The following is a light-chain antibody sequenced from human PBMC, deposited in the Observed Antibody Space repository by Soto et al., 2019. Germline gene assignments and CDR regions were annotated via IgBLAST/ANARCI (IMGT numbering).Light chain of an antibody. CDR3: QQRKNWPPLT. CDR2: WAS. V-gene: IGKV4-1*01. J-gene: IGKJ4*01. Sequence: DIVMTQSPDSLAVSLGERATINCKSSQNVLYSSNNNNYLAWYQQKPGQPPKLLIYWASTRESGVPDRFSGSGSETDFTLTISSLQAEDVAVYYCQQRKNWPPLTFGGGTKVDIK. CDR1: QNVLYSSNNNNY.